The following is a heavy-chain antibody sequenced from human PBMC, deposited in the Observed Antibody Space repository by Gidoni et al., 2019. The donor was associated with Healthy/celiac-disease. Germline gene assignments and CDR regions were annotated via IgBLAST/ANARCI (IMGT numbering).Heavy chain of an antibody. CDR2: IKSQTDGGTT. J-gene: IGHJ4*02. CDR3: TTDQTTVITTYFDY. D-gene: IGHD4-17*01. CDR1: GFTFSNAW. Sequence: EVQLVESGGGLVKPGGSRRLSCAASGFTFSNAWMSWVRQAPGKGLELVGRIKSQTDGGTTDSAAPVKGRFTISRDDSKNTLYLQMNSLNPADTAVYYCTTDQTTVITTYFDYWGQGTLVTVSS. V-gene: IGHV3-15*01.